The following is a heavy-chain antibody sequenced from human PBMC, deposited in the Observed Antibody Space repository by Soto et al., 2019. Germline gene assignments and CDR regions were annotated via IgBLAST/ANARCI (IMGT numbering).Heavy chain of an antibody. Sequence: GASVKVSCKASGYTFTSYGISWVRQAPGQGLDWMGWISAYNGNTNYAQKLQGRVTMTTDTSTSTAYMELRSLRSDDTAVYYCARDRLWLGEYPSVVVRFDPWGQGTLVTVSS. V-gene: IGHV1-18*04. CDR3: ARDRLWLGEYPSVVVRFDP. CDR2: ISAYNGNT. J-gene: IGHJ5*02. D-gene: IGHD3-10*01. CDR1: GYTFTSYG.